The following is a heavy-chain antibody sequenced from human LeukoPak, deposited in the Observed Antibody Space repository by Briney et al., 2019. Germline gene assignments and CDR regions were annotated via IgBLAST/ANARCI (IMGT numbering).Heavy chain of an antibody. J-gene: IGHJ5*02. CDR2: INHSGST. Sequence: SETLSLTCAVYGGSFSGYYWSWIRQPPGKGLEWIGEINHSGSTNYNPSLKSRVTISVDTSKNQFSLKLSSVTAADTAVYYCARLEYYDILTGYPNWFDPWGQGTLVTVSS. V-gene: IGHV4-34*01. CDR3: ARLEYYDILTGYPNWFDP. CDR1: GGSFSGYY. D-gene: IGHD3-9*01.